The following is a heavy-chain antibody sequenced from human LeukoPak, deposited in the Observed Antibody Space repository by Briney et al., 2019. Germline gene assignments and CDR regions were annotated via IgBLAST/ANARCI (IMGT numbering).Heavy chain of an antibody. CDR3: ARFEGYCSGGSCYGPGVKEIDY. CDR2: IYYSGCT. V-gene: IGHV4-59*08. D-gene: IGHD2-15*01. Sequence: PSETLSLTCTVSGGSISSYYWSWIRQPPGKGLEWIGYIYYSGCTNYNPSLKSRVTISVDTSKNQFSLKLSSVTAADTAVYYCARFEGYCSGGSCYGPGVKEIDYWGQGTLVTVSS. CDR1: GGSISSYY. J-gene: IGHJ4*02.